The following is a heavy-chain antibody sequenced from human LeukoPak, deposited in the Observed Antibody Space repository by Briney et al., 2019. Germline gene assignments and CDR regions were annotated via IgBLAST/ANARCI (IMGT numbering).Heavy chain of an antibody. CDR2: ISGGATST. Sequence: QPGRSLRLSCAASGFTFSSYAMSCVRQAPGDGLEWVSGISGGATSTDYADSVRCRFRISRDNFKNTVSLQMSSLRAEDTATYYCAKGTDYYGSGGHFDFWGQGALVTVSS. CDR3: AKGTDYYGSGGHFDF. CDR1: GFTFSSYA. V-gene: IGHV3-23*01. J-gene: IGHJ4*02. D-gene: IGHD3-10*01.